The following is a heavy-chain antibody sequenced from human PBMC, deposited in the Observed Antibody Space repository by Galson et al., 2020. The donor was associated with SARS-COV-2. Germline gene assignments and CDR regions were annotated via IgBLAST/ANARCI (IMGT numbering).Heavy chain of an antibody. CDR2: LDTSLTYI. V-gene: IGHV3-21*01. CDR3: ARSPPASTSGTSIYFDY. D-gene: IGHD3-10*01. J-gene: IGHJ4*02. CDR1: GFAFSSYT. Sequence: GESLKISCAASGFAFSSYTMNWVRQAPGKGLEWVASLDTSLTYIYHADSLKGRFTISRDNAENSLYLQMNSLRAEDTAVYYCARSPPASTSGTSIYFDYWGQGTQVTVS.